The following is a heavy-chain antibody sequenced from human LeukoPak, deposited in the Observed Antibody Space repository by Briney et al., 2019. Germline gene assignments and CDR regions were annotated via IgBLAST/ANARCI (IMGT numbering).Heavy chain of an antibody. Sequence: SETLSLTCAVDGGSFSAYYWNWVRQPPGQALEWIGEIDHSGTINYNPSLKNRVSISVDTSKRRFSLKVTSVTAADTAVYYCARQLWLHIYYYYYGMDVWGQGTTVTVSS. J-gene: IGHJ6*02. CDR1: GGSFSAYY. CDR2: IDHSGTI. CDR3: ARQLWLHIYYYYYGMDV. D-gene: IGHD5-18*01. V-gene: IGHV4-34*01.